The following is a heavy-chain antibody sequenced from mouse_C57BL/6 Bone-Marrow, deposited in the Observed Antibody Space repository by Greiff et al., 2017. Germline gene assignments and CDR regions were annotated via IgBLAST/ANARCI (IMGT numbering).Heavy chain of an antibody. J-gene: IGHJ4*01. V-gene: IGHV1-52*01. CDR1: GYTFTSYW. CDR3: ARSPYYGNYPYYAMDY. Sequence: QVQLQQSGAELVRPGSSVKLSCKASGYTFTSYWMHWVKQRPIQGLEWIGNIDPSDSETHYNQKFKDKATLTVDKSSSTAYMQLSSLTSEDSAVYYCARSPYYGNYPYYAMDYWGQGTSVTVSS. CDR2: IDPSDSET. D-gene: IGHD2-10*01.